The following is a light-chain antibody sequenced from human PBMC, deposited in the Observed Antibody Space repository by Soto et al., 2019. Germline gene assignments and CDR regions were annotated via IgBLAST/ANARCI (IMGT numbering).Light chain of an antibody. Sequence: EIVLTQSPGTLSLSPGERATLSCRASRRVGSGTLAGYQQNPGQAPRLLIYGASSRATGIPDRFSGSGSGTDFTLTISRLEPEDFAVYYCQQYGSSLPWTFGQGTKVEIK. V-gene: IGKV3-20*01. CDR2: GAS. CDR1: RRVGSGT. J-gene: IGKJ1*01. CDR3: QQYGSSLPWT.